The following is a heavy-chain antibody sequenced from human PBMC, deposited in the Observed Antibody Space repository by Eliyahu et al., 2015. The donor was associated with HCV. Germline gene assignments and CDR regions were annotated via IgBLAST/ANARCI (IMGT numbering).Heavy chain of an antibody. V-gene: IGHV3-30*18. CDR3: AKDLGGYSYGFGY. D-gene: IGHD5-18*01. CDR1: GFXFXSYG. CDR2: TSYDGSNK. Sequence: QVQLVESGGGVVQPGRSLRLSCAASGFXFXSYGMHWVRQAPGKGLEWVAVTSYDGSNKYYADSVKGRFTISRDNSKNTLYLQMNSLRAEDTAVYYCAKDLGGYSYGFGYWGQGTLVTVSS. J-gene: IGHJ4*02.